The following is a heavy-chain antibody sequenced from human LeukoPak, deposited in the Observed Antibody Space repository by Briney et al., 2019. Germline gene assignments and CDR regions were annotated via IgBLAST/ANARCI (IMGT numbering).Heavy chain of an antibody. J-gene: IGHJ3*02. Sequence: GGSLRLSCAASGFTFSSYSMNWVRQAPGKGLEWVSSISSSSSYIYYADSVKGRFTISRDNAKNSLYLQMNSLRAEDTAVHYCAGGSLGAPGAFDIWGQGTMVTVSS. CDR2: ISSSSSYI. D-gene: IGHD1-26*01. CDR3: AGGSLGAPGAFDI. V-gene: IGHV3-21*01. CDR1: GFTFSSYS.